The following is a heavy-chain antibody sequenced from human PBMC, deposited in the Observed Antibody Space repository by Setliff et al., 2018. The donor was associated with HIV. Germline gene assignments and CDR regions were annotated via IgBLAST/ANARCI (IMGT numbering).Heavy chain of an antibody. CDR3: AKERRGWYPDS. CDR2: IGYDGRDK. J-gene: IGHJ4*02. Sequence: GGSVRLSCAASGFTFSHFAMHWVRQAPGKGLEWVALIGYDGRDKYYTDSLKGRFTISRDNSNNTLYLQMNSLTTEDTAVYFCAKERRGWYPDSWGQGTLVTVSS. CDR1: GFTFSHFA. V-gene: IGHV3-30*02. D-gene: IGHD6-19*01.